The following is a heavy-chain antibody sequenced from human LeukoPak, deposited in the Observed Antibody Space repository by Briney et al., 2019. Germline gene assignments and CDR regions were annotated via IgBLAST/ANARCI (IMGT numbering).Heavy chain of an antibody. J-gene: IGHJ4*02. D-gene: IGHD5-24*01. V-gene: IGHV4-61*01. CDR1: GGSISSSSYY. CDR3: ARDGRDGYNLLDY. Sequence: SETLSLTCTVSGGSISSSSYYWSWIRQPPGKGLEWIGYIYYSGSTNYHPSLKSPVTISVGPSKNQFSLKMISVTATDTAVYFCARDGRDGYNLLDYWGQGTLVTVSS. CDR2: IYYSGST.